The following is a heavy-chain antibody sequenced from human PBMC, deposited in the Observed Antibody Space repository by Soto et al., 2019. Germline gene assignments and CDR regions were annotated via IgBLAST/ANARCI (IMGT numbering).Heavy chain of an antibody. Sequence: SWVRQAPGHGPEWMGGIVVDSNTAEYSQRFQDRVTINADTSTDTLYMELGSLTFEDTAVYYCARAIKRWEVNYYFDFWGQGTLVTVSS. J-gene: IGHJ4*02. D-gene: IGHD1-26*01. CDR3: ARAIKRWEVNYYFDF. V-gene: IGHV1-69*06. CDR2: IVVDSNTA.